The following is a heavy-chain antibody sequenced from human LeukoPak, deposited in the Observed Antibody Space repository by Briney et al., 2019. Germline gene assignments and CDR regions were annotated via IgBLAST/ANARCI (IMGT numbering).Heavy chain of an antibody. CDR1: GYTFTNYG. Sequence: GASVKVSCKASGYTFTNYGISWVRQAPGQGLEWMGWISAYNGYTDYAQNLQFRVTMTTDTSTSTAYMELRSLRSEDTAVYYCARDKAVTTEVTQYFQHWGQGTLVTVSS. CDR3: ARDKAVTTEVTQYFQH. D-gene: IGHD4-23*01. J-gene: IGHJ1*01. CDR2: ISAYNGYT. V-gene: IGHV1-18*01.